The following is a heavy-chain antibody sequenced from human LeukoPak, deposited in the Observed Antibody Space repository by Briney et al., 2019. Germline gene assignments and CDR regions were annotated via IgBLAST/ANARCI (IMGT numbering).Heavy chain of an antibody. CDR3: ARDLISAAGRGDLQH. J-gene: IGHJ1*01. D-gene: IGHD6-13*01. CDR1: GFTLSSYA. V-gene: IGHV3-23*01. CDR2: ISDSGSRT. Sequence: GGSVTLSCAASGFTLSSYAMIWVRQAPGRGLEWVSLISDSGSRTYYADSVKGRFTISRDNSKNTLYVQMHSLRAEDTAVYYCARDLISAAGRGDLQHWGQGALVTVSS.